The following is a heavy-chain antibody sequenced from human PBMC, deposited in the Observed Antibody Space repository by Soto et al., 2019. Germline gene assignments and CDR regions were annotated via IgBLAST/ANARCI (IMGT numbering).Heavy chain of an antibody. V-gene: IGHV3-74*01. D-gene: IGHD6-19*01. J-gene: IGHJ4*02. CDR3: ARGYSSGPDY. CDR2: INSEGSTT. Sequence: EVQLVESGGGLVQPGGSLRLSCAASGFTFSNHWMHWVRQAPGKGLVWVSRINSEGSTTTYADSVKGRFTISRDNAKNTLYLQLNSLRAEDTALYYCARGYSSGPDYWGQGTLVTVSS. CDR1: GFTFSNHW.